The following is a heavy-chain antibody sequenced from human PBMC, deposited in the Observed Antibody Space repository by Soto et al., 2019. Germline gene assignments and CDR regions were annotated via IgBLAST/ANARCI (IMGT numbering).Heavy chain of an antibody. CDR3: ARDDPRGVCSGYSTYYYGMDV. V-gene: IGHV3-33*01. CDR2: IWYDGSNK. D-gene: IGHD3-3*01. Sequence: QVQLVESGGGVVQPGRSLRLSCAASGFTFSSYGMHWVRQAPGKGLEWLAVIWYDGSNKYYADSVKGRFTISRDNSKNTLYLQMNSLRAEDTAVYYCARDDPRGVCSGYSTYYYGMDVWGQGTTVTVSS. CDR1: GFTFSSYG. J-gene: IGHJ6*02.